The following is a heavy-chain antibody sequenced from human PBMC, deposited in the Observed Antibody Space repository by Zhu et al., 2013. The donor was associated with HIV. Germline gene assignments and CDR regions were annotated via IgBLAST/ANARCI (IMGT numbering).Heavy chain of an antibody. CDR2: VDPEDGET. V-gene: IGHV1-69-2*01. Sequence: EVQLVQSGAEVKKPGATVKISCKVSGYTFTDYYMHWVQQAPGKGLEWMGLVDPEDGETIYAEKFQGRVTITADTSTDTAYMELSSLRSEDTAVYYCATPLRPARHYYDSSGSDFDYWGQGTLVTVSS. CDR1: GYTFTDYY. J-gene: IGHJ4*02. D-gene: IGHD3-22*01. CDR3: ATPLRPARHYYDSSGSDFDY.